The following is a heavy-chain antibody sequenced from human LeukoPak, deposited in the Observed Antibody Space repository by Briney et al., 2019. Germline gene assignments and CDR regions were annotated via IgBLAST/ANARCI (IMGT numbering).Heavy chain of an antibody. D-gene: IGHD6-19*01. V-gene: IGHV4-39*02. CDR2: IYYNGGT. CDR1: GGSISSNSYY. Sequence: SETLSLTCTVSGGSISSNSYYWGWIRQPPGKGLEWIGNIYYNGGTYNNPSLKSRVTISVDTSKNQFSLKLNSVTAADTAVYYCAREVAGTPWIDYWGQGTLVTVSS. J-gene: IGHJ4*02. CDR3: AREVAGTPWIDY.